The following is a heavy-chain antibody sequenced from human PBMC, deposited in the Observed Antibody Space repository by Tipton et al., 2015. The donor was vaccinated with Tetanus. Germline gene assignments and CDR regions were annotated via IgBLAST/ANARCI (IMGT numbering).Heavy chain of an antibody. CDR3: AKRLDDGIRSAFDF. V-gene: IGHV3-23*01. D-gene: IGHD3-22*01. J-gene: IGHJ3*01. CDR1: EFTFSHFA. Sequence: SLRLSCAASEFTFSHFAMSWVRQAPGKGLEWVSAISGSGDRTYYADSVKGRFTISRDNSKNTLYVQMNSLGAEDTAVYYCAKRLDDGIRSAFDFWGQGTMVTVSS. CDR2: ISGSGDRT.